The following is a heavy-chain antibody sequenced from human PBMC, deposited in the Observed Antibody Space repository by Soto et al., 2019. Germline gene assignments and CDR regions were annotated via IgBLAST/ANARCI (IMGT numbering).Heavy chain of an antibody. CDR1: GYTFTTYY. CDR2: INPSDGST. Sequence: QVQLVQSGPEVKKPGASVKLSCKASGYTFTTYYVHWVRQAPGQGLEWMGIINPSDGSTNYAQKFQGRVNMTRDTSTGTVFMDLRSLRSEDTAGYYCARETVVFWVGKTLYWAYGMDVWGRGTTVTVSS. D-gene: IGHD2-8*02. V-gene: IGHV1-46*01. J-gene: IGHJ6*02. CDR3: ARETVVFWVGKTLYWAYGMDV.